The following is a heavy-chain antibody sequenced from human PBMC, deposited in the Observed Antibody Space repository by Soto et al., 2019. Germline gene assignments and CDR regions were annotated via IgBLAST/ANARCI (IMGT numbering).Heavy chain of an antibody. V-gene: IGHV4-34*01. J-gene: IGHJ3*02. D-gene: IGHD2-2*01. CDR2: INHSGST. CDR1: GGSFSGYY. Sequence: QVQLQQWGAGLLKPSETLSLTCAVYGGSFSGYYWSWIRQPPGKGLEWIGEINHSGSTNYNPSLKSRVTISVDTSEHQCSLKLSSVTAADTAVYYCARGGARDIVVVPAAMVAFDIWGQGTMVTVSS. CDR3: ARGGARDIVVVPAAMVAFDI.